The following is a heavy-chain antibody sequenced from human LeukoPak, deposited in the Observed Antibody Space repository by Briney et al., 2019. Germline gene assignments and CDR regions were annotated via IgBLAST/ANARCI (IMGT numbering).Heavy chain of an antibody. CDR3: ARDGGYCSSTSCYLSEDDAFDI. V-gene: IGHV3-21*01. CDR1: GFTFSSYS. CDR2: ISSSSSYI. Sequence: GGSLRLSCAASGFTFSSYSMNWVRQAPGKGLEWVSSISSSSSYIYYADSVKGRFTISRDNAKNSLYLQMNSLGAEDTAVYYCARDGGYCSSTSCYLSEDDAFDIWGQGTMVTVSS. D-gene: IGHD2-2*01. J-gene: IGHJ3*02.